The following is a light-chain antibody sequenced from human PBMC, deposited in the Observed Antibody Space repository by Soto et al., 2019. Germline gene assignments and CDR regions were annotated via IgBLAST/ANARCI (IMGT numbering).Light chain of an antibody. CDR2: GVT. V-gene: IGLV2-14*01. CDR1: SSDVGAYNY. J-gene: IGLJ1*01. Sequence: SVLTQPASVSGSPGQSVTISCTGTSSDVGAYNYVYWYQQYPGKAPKLLIYGVTNRPSGVYNRFSGSKTGNTASLTISGLQAEDEADYYCFSHRGGDSHVFGTGTKVTVL. CDR3: FSHRGGDSHV.